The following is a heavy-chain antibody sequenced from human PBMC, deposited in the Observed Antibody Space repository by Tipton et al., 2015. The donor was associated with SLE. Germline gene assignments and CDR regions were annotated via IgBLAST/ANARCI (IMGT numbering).Heavy chain of an antibody. J-gene: IGHJ4*02. D-gene: IGHD6-6*01. Sequence: TLSLTCTVYGGSFSGYYWSWIRQPPGKGLEWIGSIYHSGSTYYNPSLKSRVTISVDTSKNQFSLKLSSVTAADTAVYYCARSGRSIAARPFDYWGQGTLVTVSS. CDR1: GGSFSGYY. CDR3: ARSGRSIAARPFDY. CDR2: IYHSGST. V-gene: IGHV4-34*01.